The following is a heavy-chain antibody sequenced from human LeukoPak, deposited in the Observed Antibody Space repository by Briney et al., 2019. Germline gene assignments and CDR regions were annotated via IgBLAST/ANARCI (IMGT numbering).Heavy chain of an antibody. V-gene: IGHV1-58*02. J-gene: IGHJ4*02. CDR2: IVVGSGNT. Sequence: ASVKVSCKTSGFTFINSAMQWVRQARGQRLEWIGWIVVGSGNTNYAQKFQERVTITRDMSTSTAYMELSRLRSDDTAVYYCARTAFSGSYSGWGQGTLVTVSS. CDR1: GFTFINSA. CDR3: ARTAFSGSYSG. D-gene: IGHD1-26*01.